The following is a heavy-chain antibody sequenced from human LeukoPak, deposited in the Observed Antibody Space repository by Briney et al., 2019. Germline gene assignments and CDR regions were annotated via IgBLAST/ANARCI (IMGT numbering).Heavy chain of an antibody. V-gene: IGHV3-30*18. CDR2: ISYDGSNK. CDR1: GFTFSSYG. CDR3: AKDRAGVVVPADWDLDY. J-gene: IGHJ4*02. Sequence: PGGSLRLSCAASGFTFSSYGMHWVRQAPGKGLEWVAVISYDGSNKYYADSVKGRFTISRDNSKNTLYLQMNSLRAEDTAVYYCAKDRAGVVVPADWDLDYWGQGTLVTVSS. D-gene: IGHD2-2*01.